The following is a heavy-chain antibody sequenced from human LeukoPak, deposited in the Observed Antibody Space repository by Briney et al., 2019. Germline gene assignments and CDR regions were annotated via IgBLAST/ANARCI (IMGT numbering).Heavy chain of an antibody. CDR1: GGSISSSSYY. CDR3: ARLPTYYDFWSGYYTGSGAFDI. V-gene: IGHV4-39*01. D-gene: IGHD3-3*01. CDR2: IYYSGST. J-gene: IGHJ3*02. Sequence: PSETLSLTCTVSGGSISSSSYYWGWIRQPPGKGLEWIGSIYYSGSTYYNPSLKSRVTISVDTSKNQFSLKLSSVTAAHTAVYYCARLPTYYDFWSGYYTGSGAFDIWGQGTMVTVSS.